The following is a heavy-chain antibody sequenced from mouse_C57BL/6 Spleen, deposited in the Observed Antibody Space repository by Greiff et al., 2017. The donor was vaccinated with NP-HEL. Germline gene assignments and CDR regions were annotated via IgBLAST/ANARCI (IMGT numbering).Heavy chain of an antibody. CDR1: GFNIKNTY. J-gene: IGHJ1*03. CDR3: ARLPHYDYDWYFDV. CDR2: IDPANGNT. V-gene: IGHV14-3*01. D-gene: IGHD2-4*01. Sequence: VQLKESVAELVRPGASVKLSCTASGFNIKNTYMHWVKQSPEQGLEWIGRIDPANGNTKYAPKFQGKATITADTSSNTAYLQLSSLTSEDTAIYYCARLPHYDYDWYFDVWGTGTTVTVSS.